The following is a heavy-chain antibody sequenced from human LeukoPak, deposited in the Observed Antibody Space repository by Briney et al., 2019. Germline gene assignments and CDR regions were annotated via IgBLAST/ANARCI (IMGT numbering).Heavy chain of an antibody. V-gene: IGHV5-51*01. Sequence: GESLKISCKGSGYSFTSYWIGWVRQMPGKGLEWMGIIYPGDSDTRYSPSFQGQVTISADKSISTAYLQWSSLKASDTAMYYCARLTTPNKLELPVYYYYYYMDVWGKGTTVTVSS. CDR3: ARLTTPNKLELPVYYYYYYMDV. D-gene: IGHD1-7*01. CDR2: IYPGDSDT. J-gene: IGHJ6*03. CDR1: GYSFTSYW.